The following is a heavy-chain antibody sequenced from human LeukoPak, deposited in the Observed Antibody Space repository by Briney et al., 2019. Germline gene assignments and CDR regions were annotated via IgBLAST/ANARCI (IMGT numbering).Heavy chain of an antibody. D-gene: IGHD1-14*01. V-gene: IGHV3-53*01. Sequence: PGGSLRLSCAASGFTVITNDMTWVRQASGKGLEWVSVLYSDGNTKYADSVQGRFTISRDNSKNTLYLEMNGLSPDDTAVYYCARGVEPLAANTLAYWGQGTLVTVSS. CDR3: ARGVEPLAANTLAY. CDR1: GFTVITND. CDR2: LYSDGNT. J-gene: IGHJ4*02.